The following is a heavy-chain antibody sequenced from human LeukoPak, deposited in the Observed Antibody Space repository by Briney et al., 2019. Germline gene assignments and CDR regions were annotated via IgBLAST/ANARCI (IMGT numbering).Heavy chain of an antibody. CDR1: GFSFSSYG. CDR2: TSYDGSNK. V-gene: IGHV3-30*18. J-gene: IGHJ4*02. D-gene: IGHD3-3*01. CDR3: AKMPGDFWSAFYHYLDF. Sequence: PGRSLRLSCAASGFSFSSYGMHWVRQAPGKGLEWVALTSYDGSNKYYGDSVKGRFTISRDNSKNTLYLQMNSLRAQDTAVYYCAKMPGDFWSAFYHYLDFWGQGTLVTVSS.